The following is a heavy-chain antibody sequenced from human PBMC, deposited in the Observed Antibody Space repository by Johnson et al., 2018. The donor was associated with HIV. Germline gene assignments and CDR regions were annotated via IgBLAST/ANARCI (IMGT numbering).Heavy chain of an antibody. Sequence: QVQLVESGGGLVKPGGSLRLSCAASGFTFSDYYMSWIRQAPGKGLEWVSYISSSGTIVYYADAVKVRFTISRDNAKNSLSLQINSLRADDTAVYYCARGGSDAFDIWGQGTMVTVSS. D-gene: IGHD3-16*01. CDR1: GFTFSDYY. V-gene: IGHV3-11*04. CDR2: ISSSGTIV. CDR3: ARGGSDAFDI. J-gene: IGHJ3*02.